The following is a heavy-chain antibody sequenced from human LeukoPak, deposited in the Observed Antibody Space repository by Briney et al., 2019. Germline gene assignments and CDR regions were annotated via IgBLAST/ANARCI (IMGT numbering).Heavy chain of an antibody. CDR1: GYTFTGYY. CDR2: INPNSGDT. D-gene: IGHD4-23*01. CDR3: AALMTTVVHTFDY. Sequence: ASVKVSCKASGYTFTGYYMHWVRQAPGQGLEWMGWINPNSGDTNYAQKLQGRVTMTRDTSISTAYMELSKLRSDDTAVYYCAALMTTVVHTFDYWGQGTLVTVSS. V-gene: IGHV1-2*02. J-gene: IGHJ4*02.